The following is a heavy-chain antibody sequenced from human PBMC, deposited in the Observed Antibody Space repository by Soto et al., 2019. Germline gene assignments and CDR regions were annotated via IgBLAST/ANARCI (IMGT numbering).Heavy chain of an antibody. V-gene: IGHV4-59*08. J-gene: IGHJ4*02. CDR1: GGSISSYY. CDR2: IYYSGST. CDR3: ARYSGYDPYYIYS. D-gene: IGHD5-12*01. Sequence: PSETLSLTCTVSGGSISSYYWSWIRQPPGKGLEWIGYIYYSGSTNYNPSLKSRVTISVDTSKNQFSLKLSSVTAADTAVYYCARYSGYDPYYIYSRGQGAPVTVSS.